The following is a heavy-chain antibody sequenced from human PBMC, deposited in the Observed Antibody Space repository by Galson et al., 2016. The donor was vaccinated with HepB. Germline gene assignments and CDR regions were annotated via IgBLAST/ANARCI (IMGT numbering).Heavy chain of an antibody. V-gene: IGHV3-74*01. D-gene: IGHD6-13*01. CDR3: ARDIGAHATDVW. CDR2: IRPDEGKA. J-gene: IGHJ4*02. Sequence: SLKLSCAASGYTFSSFGMHWVRQAPGQGLEWVSRIRPDEGKAHYADSVKGRVTISRDTGKSTLYLQMNSLSAGDTAVYYCARDIGAHATDVWWGQGTLVTVSS. CDR1: GYTFSSFG.